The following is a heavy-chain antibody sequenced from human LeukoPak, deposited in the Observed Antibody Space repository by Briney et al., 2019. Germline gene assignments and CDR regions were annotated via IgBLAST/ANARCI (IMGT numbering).Heavy chain of an antibody. CDR3: ARGGYYYDSSGYIYFDY. Sequence: ASVKVSCKASGYTFTSYGISWVRQAPGQGLEWMGWISAYNGNTNYAQKLQGRVTMTTDTSTSTAYMELRSLRSDDTAVYYCARGGYYYDSSGYIYFDYWGQGTLVAVSS. J-gene: IGHJ4*02. CDR2: ISAYNGNT. CDR1: GYTFTSYG. D-gene: IGHD3-22*01. V-gene: IGHV1-18*01.